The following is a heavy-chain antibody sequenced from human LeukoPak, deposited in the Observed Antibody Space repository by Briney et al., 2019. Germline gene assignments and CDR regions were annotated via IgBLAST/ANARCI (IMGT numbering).Heavy chain of an antibody. D-gene: IGHD3-10*01. Sequence: GESLKISCKGSGYNFTSYWIGWVRQMPGKGPEWMGIMYPGDSDTRYSPSFQGQVTISADKPITTAYVQWSSLKASDTAMYYCARAYYGSPGFDYWGQGTLVTVSS. V-gene: IGHV5-51*04. CDR3: ARAYYGSPGFDY. CDR1: GYNFTSYW. J-gene: IGHJ4*02. CDR2: MYPGDSDT.